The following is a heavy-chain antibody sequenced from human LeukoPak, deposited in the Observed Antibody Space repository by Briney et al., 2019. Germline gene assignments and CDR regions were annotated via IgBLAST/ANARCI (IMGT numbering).Heavy chain of an antibody. J-gene: IGHJ4*02. D-gene: IGHD2-15*01. CDR1: GFTFSSYS. V-gene: IGHV3-48*01. CDR3: ARGEKSRGWDY. Sequence: GGSLRLSCAASGFTFSSYSMNWVRQAPGKGLEWVSYISSSSSTIYYADSVKGRFTISRDNAKNSLYLQMNSLRAEDTAVYYCARGEKSRGWDYWGQGTLVTVSS. CDR2: ISSSSSTI.